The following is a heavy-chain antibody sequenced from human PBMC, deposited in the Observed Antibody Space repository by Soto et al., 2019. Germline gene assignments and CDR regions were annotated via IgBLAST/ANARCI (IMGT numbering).Heavy chain of an antibody. V-gene: IGHV1-8*01. D-gene: IGHD5-18*01. CDR1: GYTFTSYD. Sequence: QVQLVQSGAEVKKPGASVKVSCKASGYTFTSYDINWVRQATGQGLEWMGWMNPNSGNTGYAQKFQGRVTMTRNASISTAYMDLSSLRSEDTAVYYCARWAVDTAMVTGWGQGTLVTVSS. CDR2: MNPNSGNT. J-gene: IGHJ4*02. CDR3: ARWAVDTAMVTG.